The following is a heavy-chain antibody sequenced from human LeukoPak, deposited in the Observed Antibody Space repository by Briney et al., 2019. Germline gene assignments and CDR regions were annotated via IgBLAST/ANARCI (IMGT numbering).Heavy chain of an antibody. Sequence: ASVKVSCKVSGYTLTEISMHWGRQAPGKGLEWMGGFDAEDGETIYAQKFQGRVTMTEDTSTDTAYMELSSLRSEDTAVYYCATDPLLGKYDSSGYLDYWGQGTLVTVSS. CDR2: FDAEDGET. CDR3: ATDPLLGKYDSSGYLDY. CDR1: GYTLTEIS. J-gene: IGHJ4*02. D-gene: IGHD3-22*01. V-gene: IGHV1-24*01.